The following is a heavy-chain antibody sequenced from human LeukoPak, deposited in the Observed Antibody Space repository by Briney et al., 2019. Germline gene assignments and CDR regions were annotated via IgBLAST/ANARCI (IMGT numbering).Heavy chain of an antibody. V-gene: IGHV4-61*02. Sequence: SETLSLTCTISGDSISSSAYYWTWIRQPAGKGLEWIGRIYTTGSPDYSPSLRGRVTIPVDTSMNQFSLKLTSVSAADTAVYXCARDXGVTTARGVPSWFDPWGQGILVTVSS. CDR3: ARDXGVTTARGVPSWFDP. D-gene: IGHD3-10*01. CDR2: IYTTGSP. J-gene: IGHJ5*02. CDR1: GDSISSSAYY.